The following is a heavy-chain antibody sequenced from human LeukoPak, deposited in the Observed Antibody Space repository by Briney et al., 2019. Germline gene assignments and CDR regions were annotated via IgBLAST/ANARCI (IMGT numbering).Heavy chain of an antibody. CDR2: IGSSSSTI. D-gene: IGHD2-8*01. CDR1: GSTFSSYS. CDR3: AKDRCSNGVGCYYYYMDV. V-gene: IGHV3-48*01. J-gene: IGHJ6*03. Sequence: GGSLRLSCAASGSTFSSYSMNWVRQAPGKGLEWVSYIGSSSSTIYYADSVKGRFTISRDNAKNSLYLQMNSLRAEDTAVYYCAKDRCSNGVGCYYYYMDVWGKGTTVTISS.